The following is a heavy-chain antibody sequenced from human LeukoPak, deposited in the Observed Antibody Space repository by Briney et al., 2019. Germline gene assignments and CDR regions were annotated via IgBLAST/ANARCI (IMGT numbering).Heavy chain of an antibody. CDR2: ISSSGST. CDR3: ARRTVVTLGAFDI. CDR1: GGSISSYY. V-gene: IGHV4-59*08. D-gene: IGHD4-23*01. J-gene: IGHJ3*02. Sequence: PSETLSLTCTVSGGSISSYYWSWIRQPPGKALEWIGYISSSGSTNYNPSLKSRVTISVDTSRNQFSLKLSSVTAADTAVYYCARRTVVTLGAFDIWGQGTMVTVSS.